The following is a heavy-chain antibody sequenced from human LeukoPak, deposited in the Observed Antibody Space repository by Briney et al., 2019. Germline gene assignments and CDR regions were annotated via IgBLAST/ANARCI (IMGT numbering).Heavy chain of an antibody. CDR2: IRYDGSNK. V-gene: IGHV3-30*02. Sequence: PGGSLRLSCAASGFTFSSYGMHWVRQAPGKGLEWVAFIRYDGSNKYYADSVKGRFTISRDNSKNTLYLQMNSLRSEDTAVYYCARGLDYYDSHHIWGQGTMVTVSS. CDR1: GFTFSSYG. CDR3: ARGLDYYDSHHI. D-gene: IGHD3-22*01. J-gene: IGHJ3*02.